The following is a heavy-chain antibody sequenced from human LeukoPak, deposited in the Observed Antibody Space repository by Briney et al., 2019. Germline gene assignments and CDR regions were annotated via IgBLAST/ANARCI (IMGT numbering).Heavy chain of an antibody. CDR2: INADNSNT. Sequence: ASVKVSCKASGYTFINYAVHWVRQAPGQRLEWMGWINADNSNTLYSQNFQGRVTITRDTSASTAYMELSSLRSEDTAVYYCARGGSGPFYFDYWGQGTLVTVS. CDR3: ARGGSGPFYFDY. J-gene: IGHJ4*02. V-gene: IGHV1-3*01. D-gene: IGHD6-19*01. CDR1: GYTFINYA.